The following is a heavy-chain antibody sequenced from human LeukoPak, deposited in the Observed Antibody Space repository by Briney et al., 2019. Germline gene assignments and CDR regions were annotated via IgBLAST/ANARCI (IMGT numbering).Heavy chain of an antibody. V-gene: IGHV4-59*01. D-gene: IGHD6-13*01. CDR1: GGSISSYY. CDR2: IYYSGST. CDR3: ARDRGSSSRYAFDY. Sequence: PSETLSLTCTVSGGSISSYYWSWIRQPPGKGLEWIGYIYYSGSTNYNPSLRSRVTISVDTSKNQFSLKLSSVTAADTAVYYCARDRGSSSRYAFDYWGQGTLVTVSS. J-gene: IGHJ4*02.